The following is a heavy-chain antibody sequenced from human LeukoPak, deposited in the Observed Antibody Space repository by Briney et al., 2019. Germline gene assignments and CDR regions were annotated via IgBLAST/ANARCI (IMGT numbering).Heavy chain of an antibody. D-gene: IGHD4-23*01. CDR2: INPSGGST. CDR3: ATGGVTVVTPSVY. J-gene: IGHJ4*02. V-gene: IGHV1-46*01. Sequence: ASVKVSCKASGGTFSSYAISWVRQAPGQGLEWMGIINPSGGSTSYAQKFQGRVTMTRDTSTSTVYMELSSLRSEDTAVYYCATGGVTVVTPSVYWGQGTLVTVSS. CDR1: GGTFSSYA.